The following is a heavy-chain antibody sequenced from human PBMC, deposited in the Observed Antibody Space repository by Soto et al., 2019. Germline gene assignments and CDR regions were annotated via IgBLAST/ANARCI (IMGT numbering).Heavy chain of an antibody. CDR3: ARAAVVRGSWSYYYYYYMDV. J-gene: IGHJ6*03. Sequence: ASVKVSCKASGYTFTGYYMHWVRQAPGQGLEWMGWINPNSGGTNYAQKFQGWVTMTRDTSISTAYMELSRLRSDGTAVYYCARAAVVRGSWSYYYYYYMDVWGKGTTVTVSS. V-gene: IGHV1-2*04. CDR1: GYTFTGYY. D-gene: IGHD3-10*01. CDR2: INPNSGGT.